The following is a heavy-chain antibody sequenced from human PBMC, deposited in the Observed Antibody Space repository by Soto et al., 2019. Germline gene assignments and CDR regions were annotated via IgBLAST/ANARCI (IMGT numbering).Heavy chain of an antibody. Sequence: GGSLILSCAASGFTFDDYTMHWVRQAPGKGLEWVSLISWDGGSTYYADSVKGRFTISGDNSKNSLYLQMNSLRTEDTALYYCAKGPQGMIVENWFDPWGQGTLVTVSS. V-gene: IGHV3-43*01. CDR1: GFTFDDYT. CDR2: ISWDGGST. D-gene: IGHD3-22*01. CDR3: AKGPQGMIVENWFDP. J-gene: IGHJ5*02.